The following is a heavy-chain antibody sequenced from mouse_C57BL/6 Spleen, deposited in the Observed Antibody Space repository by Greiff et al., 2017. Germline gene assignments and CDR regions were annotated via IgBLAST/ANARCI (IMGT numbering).Heavy chain of an antibody. CDR1: GYTFTSYW. D-gene: IGHD2-5*01. V-gene: IGHV1-55*01. CDR3: APYYNNSVPFAY. J-gene: IGHJ2*01. CDR2: IYPGSGST. Sequence: QVQLQQPGAELVKPGASVKMSCKASGYTFTSYWITWVKQRPGQGLEWIGDIYPGSGSTNYNEKFKSKATLTVDTSSSSAYMQLSSLTSEDSAVYYCAPYYNNSVPFAYWGQGTTLTVSS.